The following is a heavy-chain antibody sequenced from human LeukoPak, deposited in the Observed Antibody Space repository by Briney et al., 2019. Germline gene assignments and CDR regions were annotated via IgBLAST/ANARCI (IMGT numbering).Heavy chain of an antibody. CDR1: GFTFGSYA. CDR2: ISGSGGST. D-gene: IGHD3/OR15-3a*01. J-gene: IGHJ4*02. CDR3: AKVATWTHFDY. V-gene: IGHV3-23*01. Sequence: GGSLRLSCAASGFTFGSYAMSWVRQAPGKGLECVSGISGSGGSTYYADSVKGRFSISRDNSKNTLYLQISSLRVEDTAVYYRAKVATWTHFDYWGQGILVTVSS.